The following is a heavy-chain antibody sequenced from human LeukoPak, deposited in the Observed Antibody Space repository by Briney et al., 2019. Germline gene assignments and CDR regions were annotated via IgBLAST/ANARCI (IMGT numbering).Heavy chain of an antibody. CDR2: IIPIFGTA. D-gene: IGHD5-18*01. CDR3: ARDQIQVWYMVGRFDY. Sequence: ASVKVSCKASGGTFSSYAISWVRQAPGQGLEWMGGIIPIFGTANYAQKFQGRVTVTMDTATSTVYMELSSLGSDDTAIYYCARDQIQVWYMVGRFDYWGQGTLVSVSS. CDR1: GGTFSSYA. V-gene: IGHV1-69*05. J-gene: IGHJ4*02.